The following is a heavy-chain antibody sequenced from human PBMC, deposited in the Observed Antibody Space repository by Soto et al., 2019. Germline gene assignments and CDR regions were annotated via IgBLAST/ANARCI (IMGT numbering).Heavy chain of an antibody. V-gene: IGHV2-5*01. CDR3: AQRMYYYDGSGGNDAFDI. Sequence: SGPTLVNPTQTLTLTCTFSGFSFSTSGVGVGWIRQPPGKALEWLALIYWNDEKRCSPFLKSRLTITKDTSKNQVVLTMTNMDPVDTATYYCAQRMYYYDGSGGNDAFDIWGQGTMVTVSS. D-gene: IGHD3-22*01. CDR2: IYWNDEK. CDR1: GFSFSTSGVG. J-gene: IGHJ3*02.